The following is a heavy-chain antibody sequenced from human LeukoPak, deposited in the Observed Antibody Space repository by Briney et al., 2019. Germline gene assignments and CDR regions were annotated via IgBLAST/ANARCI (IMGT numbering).Heavy chain of an antibody. V-gene: IGHV1-18*01. CDR3: TRDLGVDTTMIFFDY. Sequence: ASVKVSCKASGYTFSSFGISWVRQAPGQGLEWMGWSSAYNDTNHAQKFQGRATMTTDTSTSTAYMEVRSLRSDDTAVYYCTRDLGVDTTMIFFDYWGQGSLVTVSS. CDR2: SSAYNDT. CDR1: GYTFSSFG. D-gene: IGHD5-18*01. J-gene: IGHJ4*02.